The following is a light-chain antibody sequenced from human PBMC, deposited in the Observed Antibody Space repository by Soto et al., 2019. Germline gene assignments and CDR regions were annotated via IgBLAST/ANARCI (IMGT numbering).Light chain of an antibody. V-gene: IGKV3-20*01. Sequence: EIVLTQSPGTLSLSPGERATLSCRASQSVSSSYLAWYQQKPGQAPRLLIYGASSRATGIPDRFSGSGSGTDFTLTINRLEPEDFAVYYCQQYGSSPPWTFGQGTKGEIK. J-gene: IGKJ1*01. CDR1: QSVSSSY. CDR2: GAS. CDR3: QQYGSSPPWT.